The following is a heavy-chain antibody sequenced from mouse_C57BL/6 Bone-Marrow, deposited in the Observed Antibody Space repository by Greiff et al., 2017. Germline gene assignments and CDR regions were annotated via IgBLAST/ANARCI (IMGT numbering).Heavy chain of an antibody. Sequence: VQGVESGAELVKPGASVKMSCKASGYTFTTYPIEWMKQNHGKSLEWIGNFHPYNDDTKYNEKFKGKATLTVEKSSSTVYLELSRLTSDDSAVYDGARGGNYGGYYFDYWGQGTTLTVSS. J-gene: IGHJ2*01. CDR2: FHPYNDDT. V-gene: IGHV1-47*01. D-gene: IGHD2-1*01. CDR1: GYTFTTYP. CDR3: ARGGNYGGYYFDY.